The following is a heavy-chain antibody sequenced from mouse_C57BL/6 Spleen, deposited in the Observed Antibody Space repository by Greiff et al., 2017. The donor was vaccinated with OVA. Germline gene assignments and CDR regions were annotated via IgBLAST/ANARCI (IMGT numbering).Heavy chain of an antibody. D-gene: IGHD2-3*01. CDR2: ISYSGST. J-gene: IGHJ1*03. CDR3: ARDENDGYHWYFDV. V-gene: IGHV3-1*01. Sequence: EVNLVESGPGMVKPSQSLSLTCTVTGYSITSGYDWHWIRHFPGNKLEWMGYISYSGSTNYNPSLKSRISITHDTSKNHFFLKLNSVTTEDTATYYCARDENDGYHWYFDVWGTGTTVTVSS. CDR1: GYSITSGYD.